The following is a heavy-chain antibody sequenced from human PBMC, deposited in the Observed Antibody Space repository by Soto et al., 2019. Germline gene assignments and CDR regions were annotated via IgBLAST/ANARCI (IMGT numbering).Heavy chain of an antibody. CDR2: INHSGST. J-gene: IGHJ4*02. Sequence: SETLSLTCAVYGGSFSGYYWSWIRQPPGKGLEWIGEINHSGSTYSNPSLRGRVTISVDTSKSQFSLKLSSVTAADTAVYYCGRGPSADKIDFWGQGTLVTVSS. D-gene: IGHD3-3*01. CDR1: GGSFSGYY. V-gene: IGHV4-34*01. CDR3: GRGPSADKIDF.